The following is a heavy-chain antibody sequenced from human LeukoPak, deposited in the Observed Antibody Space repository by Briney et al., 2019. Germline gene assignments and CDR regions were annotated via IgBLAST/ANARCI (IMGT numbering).Heavy chain of an antibody. D-gene: IGHD3-10*01. V-gene: IGHV1-46*01. J-gene: IGHJ5*02. CDR2: INPSGGST. Sequence: ASVKVSCKASGDTFSSYYMQWVRQSPGHGLEWMGIINPSGGSTSYAQKFQGRVTMTRDTSTSTVYMELSSLRSEDTAVYYCARDPGSEVGENWFDPWSQGTLVTVSS. CDR1: GDTFSSYY. CDR3: ARDPGSEVGENWFDP.